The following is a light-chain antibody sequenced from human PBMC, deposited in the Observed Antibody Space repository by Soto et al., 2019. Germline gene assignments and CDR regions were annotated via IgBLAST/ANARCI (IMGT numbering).Light chain of an antibody. Sequence: SYERTQPPSVPVAPGQTARITCGGNNIRSKSVHWYQQKPGQAPVLVVYDDIARPSGIPERFSGSNSGNTATLTISRVEARGEADYYFQVWDSSIALSVFGTGTELTVL. CDR3: QVWDSSIALSV. CDR2: DDI. CDR1: NIRSKS. J-gene: IGLJ1*01. V-gene: IGLV3-21*02.